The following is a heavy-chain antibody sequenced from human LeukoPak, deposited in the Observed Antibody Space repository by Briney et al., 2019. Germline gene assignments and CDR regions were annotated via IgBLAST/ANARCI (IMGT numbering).Heavy chain of an antibody. V-gene: IGHV3-23*01. Sequence: GGPLRLSCTASGFAFSVYAMSWLRQPPGKGLEWVSTINANSGTTSYAASVRGRFTISRDNSKNTLYLQLNTLRADDTATYYCAKPISGGLAVTADRFHPWGQGTLVVVSS. D-gene: IGHD6-19*01. CDR1: GFAFSVYA. J-gene: IGHJ5*01. CDR3: AKPISGGLAVTADRFHP. CDR2: INANSGTT.